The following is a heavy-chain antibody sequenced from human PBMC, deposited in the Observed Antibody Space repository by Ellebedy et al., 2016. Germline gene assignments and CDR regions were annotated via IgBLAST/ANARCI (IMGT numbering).Heavy chain of an antibody. D-gene: IGHD3-10*01. V-gene: IGHV3-30*18. CDR1: GFIFNNYG. Sequence: GESLKISXAVSGFIFNNYGMHWVRQAPGKGLEWVAIVSSDGSNKFYADSVKGRFTISRDNSKITLFLQVNSLRAEDTALYYCAKGNTFDLVRGVDYWGQGTLVTVSS. CDR2: VSSDGSNK. J-gene: IGHJ4*02. CDR3: AKGNTFDLVRGVDY.